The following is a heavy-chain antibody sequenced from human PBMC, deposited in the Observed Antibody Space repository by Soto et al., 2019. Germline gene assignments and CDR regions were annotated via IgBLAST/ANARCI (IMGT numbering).Heavy chain of an antibody. CDR3: AKDNYGGNSGYYGMDV. V-gene: IGHV3-30*18. D-gene: IGHD4-17*01. Sequence: QVQLVESGGGVVQPGRSLRLSCAASGFTFSSYGMHWVRQAPGKGLEWVAVISYDGSNKYYADSVKGRFTISRDNSKNTLYLQMNSLRAEDTAVYYCAKDNYGGNSGYYGMDVW. CDR1: GFTFSSYG. J-gene: IGHJ6*01. CDR2: ISYDGSNK.